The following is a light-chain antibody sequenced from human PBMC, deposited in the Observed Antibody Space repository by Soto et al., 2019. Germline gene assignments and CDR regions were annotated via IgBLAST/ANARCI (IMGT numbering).Light chain of an antibody. J-gene: IGLJ1*01. Sequence: QSALTQPASVSGSLGQSITISCTGTSSDVGSYNLVSWYQQHPGKAPMLMIYEGTKRPSGVSNRFSGSKSGNTASLTISGLQAEDEADYYCCSYAGSSTYVFGTGTKVTVL. CDR3: CSYAGSSTYV. CDR1: SSDVGSYNL. CDR2: EGT. V-gene: IGLV2-23*01.